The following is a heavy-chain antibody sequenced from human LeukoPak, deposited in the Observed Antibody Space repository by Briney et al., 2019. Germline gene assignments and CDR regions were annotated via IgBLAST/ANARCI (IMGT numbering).Heavy chain of an antibody. D-gene: IGHD3-9*01. CDR1: GGSISSGSYY. J-gene: IGHJ4*02. CDR2: IYTSGST. V-gene: IGHV4-61*02. Sequence: SETLSLTCTVSGGSISSGSYYWSWIRQPAGKGLEWIGRIYTSGSTNYNSSLKSRVTISVDTSKNQFSLKLSSVTAADTAVYYCARGRVRYFDWLMDYWGQGTLVTVSS. CDR3: ARGRVRYFDWLMDY.